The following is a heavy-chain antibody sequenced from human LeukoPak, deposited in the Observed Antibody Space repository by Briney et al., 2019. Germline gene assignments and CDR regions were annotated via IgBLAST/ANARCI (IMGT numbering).Heavy chain of an antibody. Sequence: SETLSLTCTVSGGSISSYYWSWIRQPPGKGLEWIGYIYYSGSTNYNPSLKSRVTISVDTSKNQFSLKLSSVTAADTAVYYCARDFTGNLYFDYWGQGTLVTVSS. CDR2: IYYSGST. CDR3: ARDFTGNLYFDY. J-gene: IGHJ4*02. V-gene: IGHV4-59*01. D-gene: IGHD3-9*01. CDR1: GGSISSYY.